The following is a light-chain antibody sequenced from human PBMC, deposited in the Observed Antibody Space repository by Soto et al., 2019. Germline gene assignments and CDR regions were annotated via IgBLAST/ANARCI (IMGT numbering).Light chain of an antibody. Sequence: QSVLTQPPSLSGTPGQTVTISCIGSRSNIGSAIVHWYQQVPGTAPKHLIYMNSHRPSGVPDRFSGSKSGTSASLVITGLRPEDEADYYCVAWDDNLSSRVFGGGTQLTVL. V-gene: IGLV1-47*01. CDR3: VAWDDNLSSRV. CDR2: MNS. CDR1: RSNIGSAI. J-gene: IGLJ3*02.